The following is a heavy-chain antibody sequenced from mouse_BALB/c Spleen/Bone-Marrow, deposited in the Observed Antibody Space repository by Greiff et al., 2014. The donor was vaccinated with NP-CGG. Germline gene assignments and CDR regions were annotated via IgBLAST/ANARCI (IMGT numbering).Heavy chain of an antibody. CDR2: FNPYNDVT. V-gene: IGHV1-14*01. Sequence: EVQLQQSGPELVTPGASVKMSCKASGYTFTSYVMHWMKQKPGQGLEWIGYFNPYNDVTNYNEKFKGKATLTSDKSSSTAYMELSSLTSEDSAVYYCARKFYYFGSSPYWYFDVWGAGTTVTVSS. J-gene: IGHJ1*01. D-gene: IGHD1-1*01. CDR1: GYTFTSYV. CDR3: ARKFYYFGSSPYWYFDV.